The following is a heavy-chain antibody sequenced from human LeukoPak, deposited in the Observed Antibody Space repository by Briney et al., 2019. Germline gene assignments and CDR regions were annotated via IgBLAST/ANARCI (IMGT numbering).Heavy chain of an antibody. D-gene: IGHD6-19*01. J-gene: IGHJ4*02. CDR2: INPNTGNP. CDR1: GYTFTRYA. CDR3: AIDQPVAGVSNFDS. Sequence: ASVKVSCKASGYTFTRYAMKWLRQAPGQGLEWMGWINPNTGNPTYAQAFTGRFVFSLDTSVSTAYLQISSLNTEDTAVYYCAIDQPVAGVSNFDSWGQGTLVTVSS. V-gene: IGHV7-4-1*02.